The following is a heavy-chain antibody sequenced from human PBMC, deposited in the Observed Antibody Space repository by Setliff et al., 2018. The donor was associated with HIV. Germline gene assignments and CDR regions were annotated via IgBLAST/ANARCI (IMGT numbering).Heavy chain of an antibody. CDR2: IYSDGST. V-gene: IGHV3-66*02. Sequence: SGGSLRLSCAASGFTVSTYYMSWVRQAPGKGLEWVSTIYSDGSTYHADSVNGRFTLSRDTSENTVYLQVGSLRPDDTAMYYCARSRPYNSALDYWGQGTLVTVSS. J-gene: IGHJ4*02. D-gene: IGHD6-25*01. CDR1: GFTVSTYY. CDR3: ARSRPYNSALDY.